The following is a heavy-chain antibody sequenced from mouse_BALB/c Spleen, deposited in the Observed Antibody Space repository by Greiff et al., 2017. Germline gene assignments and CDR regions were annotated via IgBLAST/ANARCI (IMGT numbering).Heavy chain of an antibody. D-gene: IGHD2-10*02. CDR1: GYAFTNYL. CDR2: INPGSGGT. J-gene: IGHJ3*01. V-gene: IGHV1-54*01. CDR3: ARWGPVWSPFAY. Sequence: QVQLQQSGAELVRPGTSVKVSCKASGYAFTNYLIEWVKQRPGQGLEWIGVINPGSGGTNYNEKFKGKATLTADKSSSTAYMQLSSLTSDDSAVYFCARWGPVWSPFAYWGQGTLVTVSA.